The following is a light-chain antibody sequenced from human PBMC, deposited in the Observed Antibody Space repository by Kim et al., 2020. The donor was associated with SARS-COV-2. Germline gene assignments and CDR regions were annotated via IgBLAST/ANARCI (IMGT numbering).Light chain of an antibody. Sequence: SPGERATLSCRASQSVSSYLAWYQQKPGQAPRLLIYDASNRATVIPARFSGSGSGTDFTLTISSLEPEDFAVYYCQQRSNWPPLTFGGGTKVDIK. V-gene: IGKV3-11*01. J-gene: IGKJ4*01. CDR3: QQRSNWPPLT. CDR2: DAS. CDR1: QSVSSY.